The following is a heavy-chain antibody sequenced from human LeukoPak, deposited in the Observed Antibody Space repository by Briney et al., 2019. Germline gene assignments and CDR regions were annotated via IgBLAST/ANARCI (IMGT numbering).Heavy chain of an antibody. J-gene: IGHJ4*02. V-gene: IGHV3-30*02. CDR1: GFTFSDYS. CDR3: AGASYQRITMVRGVTPGGYDY. D-gene: IGHD3-10*01. Sequence: GGSLRLSCAASGFTFSDYSMHWVRQAPGKGLNWVAFIRYDGNNKYYADSVKGRFTISRDNSKNTLYLQMNSLRAEDTAVYYCAGASYQRITMVRGVTPGGYDYWGQGTLVTVSS. CDR2: IRYDGNNK.